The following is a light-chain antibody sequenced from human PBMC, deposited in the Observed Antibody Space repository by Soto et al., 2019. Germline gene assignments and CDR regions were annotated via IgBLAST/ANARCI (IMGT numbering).Light chain of an antibody. CDR1: SSDVGGYNY. V-gene: IGLV2-14*01. J-gene: IGLJ1*01. CDR3: SSYTSSSTLV. Sequence: LPQPASVSGSPGQSITISCTGTSSDVGGYNYVSWYQQHPGKAPKLMIYEVSNRPSGVSNRFSGSKSGNTASLTISGLQAEDEADYYCSSYTSSSTLVFGTGTKVTVL. CDR2: EVS.